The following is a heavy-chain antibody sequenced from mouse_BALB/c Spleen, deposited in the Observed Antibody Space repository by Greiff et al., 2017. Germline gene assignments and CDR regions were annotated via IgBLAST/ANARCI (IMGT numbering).Heavy chain of an antibody. V-gene: IGHV5-12-1*01. Sequence: EVKLVESGGGLVKPGGSLKLSCAASGFAFSSYDMSWVRQTPEKRLEWVAYISSGGGSTYYPDTVKGRFTISRDNAKNTLYLQMSSLKSEDTAMYYCARQTTATYYFDYWGQGTTLTVSS. CDR1: GFAFSSYD. D-gene: IGHD1-2*01. CDR2: ISSGGGST. CDR3: ARQTTATYYFDY. J-gene: IGHJ2*01.